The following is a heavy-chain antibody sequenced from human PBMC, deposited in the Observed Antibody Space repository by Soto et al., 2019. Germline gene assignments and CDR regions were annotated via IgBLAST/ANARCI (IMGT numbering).Heavy chain of an antibody. CDR2: IIPIFDIT. CDR1: GGTFRSYS. D-gene: IGHD3-22*01. Sequence: SVKVSCKASGGTFRSYSISWVRQAPGQGLEWMGGIIPIFDITNYAQKFQGRVTITADESTSTAYMELSSLGSDDTAVYYCARPDEGGYSSNHHYYYALDVWGQGTTGTVS. J-gene: IGHJ6*02. CDR3: ARPDEGGYSSNHHYYYALDV. V-gene: IGHV1-69*13.